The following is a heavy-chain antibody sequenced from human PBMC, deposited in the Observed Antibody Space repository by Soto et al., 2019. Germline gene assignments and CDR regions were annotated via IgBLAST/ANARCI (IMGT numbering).Heavy chain of an antibody. CDR3: AKMVTTYYYYYMDV. V-gene: IGHV3-23*01. CDR1: GFTFSSYA. CDR2: ISGSSGST. J-gene: IGHJ6*03. Sequence: SLRLSCAASGFTFSSYAMSWVRQAPGKGLEWVSAISGSSGSTYYADSVKGRFTISRDNAKNSLYLQMNSLRAEDTAVYFCAKMVTTYYYYYMDVWGKGTTVTVS. D-gene: IGHD4-17*01.